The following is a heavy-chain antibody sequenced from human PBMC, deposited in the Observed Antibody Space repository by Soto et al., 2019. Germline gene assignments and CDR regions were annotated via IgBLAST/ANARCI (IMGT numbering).Heavy chain of an antibody. CDR2: ISSDSTYI. CDR1: GFTFGSHS. J-gene: IGHJ4*02. Sequence: EVQLVESGGGLVKPGGSLRLSCADSGFTFGSHSMFWVRQAPGKGLEWVSSISSDSTYIFYADSVKGRFAISRDNAKNSLYLQMHGLRAEATAVYYWARGGFVVVGAAPPPLDYWGQGPLVPVSS. CDR3: ARGGFVVVGAAPPPLDY. D-gene: IGHD2-15*01. V-gene: IGHV3-21*01.